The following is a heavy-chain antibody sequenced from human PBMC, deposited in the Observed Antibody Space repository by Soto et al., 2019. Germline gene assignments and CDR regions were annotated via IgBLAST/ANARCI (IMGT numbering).Heavy chain of an antibody. V-gene: IGHV1-69*13. D-gene: IGHD2-21*02. J-gene: IGHJ6*02. CDR1: GGTFSSYA. CDR2: IIPIFGTA. Sequence: SVKVSRKASGGTFSSYAISWVRQAPGQGLEWMGGIIPIFGTANYAQKFQGRVTITADESTSTAYMELSSLRSEDTAVYYCARVQMGPRRDFMDVWGQGTRVTVSS. CDR3: ARVQMGPRRDFMDV.